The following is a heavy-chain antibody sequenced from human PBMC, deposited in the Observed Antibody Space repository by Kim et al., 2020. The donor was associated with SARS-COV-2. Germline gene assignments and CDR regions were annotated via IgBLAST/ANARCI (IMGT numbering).Heavy chain of an antibody. V-gene: IGHV4-39*01. J-gene: IGHJ4*02. Sequence: SETLSLTCTVSGGSISSGSSYWGWIRQPPGKGLEWIGSMYYSGIIYYNSSLESRATMSVDTSKNQFFLKLSSVTAADTAVYYCVSTVKAGYYDSGPCWGQGTLVTVSS. CDR1: GGSISSGSSY. D-gene: IGHD3-22*01. CDR3: VSTVKAGYYDSGPC. CDR2: MYYSGII.